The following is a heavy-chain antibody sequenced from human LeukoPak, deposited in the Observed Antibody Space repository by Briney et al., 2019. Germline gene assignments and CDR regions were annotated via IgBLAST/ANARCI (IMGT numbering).Heavy chain of an antibody. V-gene: IGHV4-34*01. J-gene: IGHJ4*02. D-gene: IGHD3-16*02. CDR3: ARIKSRSYVWGSYRYPCGFDY. Sequence: SETLSLTCAVYGGSFSGYYWSWIRQPPGKGLEWIGEINHSGSTNYNPSLKSRVTISVDTSKNQFSLKLSSVTAADTAVYYCARIKSRSYVWGSYRYPCGFDYWGQGTLVTVSS. CDR1: GGSFSGYY. CDR2: INHSGST.